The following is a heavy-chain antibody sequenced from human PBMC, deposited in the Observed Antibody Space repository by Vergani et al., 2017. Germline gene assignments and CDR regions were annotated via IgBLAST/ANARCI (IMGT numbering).Heavy chain of an antibody. D-gene: IGHD3-10*01. CDR1: GFTFDDYA. V-gene: IGHV3-9*01. CDR3: AKSIGGYKADAVDI. J-gene: IGHJ3*02. CDR2: ISWNSGSI. Sequence: EVQLVESGGGLVQPGRSLRLSCAASGFTFDDYAMHWVRQAPGKGLEWVSGISWNSGSIGYADSVKGRVTISRDNAKNSLYLQMNRLRAEDTALYYCAKSIGGYKADAVDIWGQGTMVIVSS.